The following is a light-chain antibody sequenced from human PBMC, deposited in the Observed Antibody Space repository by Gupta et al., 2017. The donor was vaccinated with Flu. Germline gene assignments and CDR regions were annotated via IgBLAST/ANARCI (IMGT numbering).Light chain of an antibody. J-gene: IGKJ1*01. CDR1: DNIGNN. V-gene: IGKV3-15*01. CDR3: QQYNFFPRT. CDR2: AAS. Sequence: TQSPGSLSLAPGEKVTLSCRSSDNIGNNVAWFQQRPGQPPRILIYAASARASGVPARFSGDGYGADFSLTISDLQSEDVGVYYCQQYNFFPRTFGLGT.